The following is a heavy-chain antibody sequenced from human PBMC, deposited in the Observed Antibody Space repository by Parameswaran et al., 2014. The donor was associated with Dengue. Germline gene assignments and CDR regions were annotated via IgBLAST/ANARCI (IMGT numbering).Heavy chain of an antibody. CDR3: ARVSEHYFYSTALDY. CDR2: INPSAGST. Sequence: WVRQAPGQGLEWMGIINPSAGSTSYAQTFQGRVTMTRDTSTSTVYMELSSLRSEDTAVYYCARVSEHYFYSTALDYWGQGTLVTVSS. D-gene: IGHD3-22*01. J-gene: IGHJ4*02. V-gene: IGHV1-46*01.